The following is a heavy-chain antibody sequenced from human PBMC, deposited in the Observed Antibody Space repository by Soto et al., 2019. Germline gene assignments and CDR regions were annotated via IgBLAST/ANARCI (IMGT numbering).Heavy chain of an antibody. CDR1: GGSIRDYF. CDR2: IYYSGRT. J-gene: IGHJ4*02. CDR3: ARVGGDDFGDSGGFDY. D-gene: IGHD4-17*01. Sequence: SETLSLTCTVSGGSIRDYFWTWIRQPPGKGLEWIGYIYYSGRTNYNPSLKSRVSISVDTSKNHFSLQLRSVTTADTAVYYCARVGGDDFGDSGGFDYWGQRTLVTVSS. V-gene: IGHV4-59*01.